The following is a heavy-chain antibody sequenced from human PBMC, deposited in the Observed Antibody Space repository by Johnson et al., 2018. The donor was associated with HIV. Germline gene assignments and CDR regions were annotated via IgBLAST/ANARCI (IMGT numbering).Heavy chain of an antibody. Sequence: QVQLVESGGGVVQPGRSLRLSCAASGFTFSSYAMHWVRQAPGKGLAWVAVISYDGSNKYYADSVKGRFTISRDNSKNTLYLQMNSLRAEDTAVYYCARASSSWYQGRAFDIWGQGTMVTVSS. D-gene: IGHD6-13*01. CDR3: ARASSSWYQGRAFDI. CDR2: ISYDGSNK. CDR1: GFTFSSYA. V-gene: IGHV3-30-3*01. J-gene: IGHJ3*02.